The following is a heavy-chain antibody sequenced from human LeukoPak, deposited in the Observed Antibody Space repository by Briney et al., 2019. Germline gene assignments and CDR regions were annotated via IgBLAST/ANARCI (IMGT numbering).Heavy chain of an antibody. CDR3: ARSQSGSYYVFYYYGMDV. D-gene: IGHD1-26*01. Sequence: SETLSLTCTVSGGSISSSGFHWGWNRQPPGKGLEWIGSIYYSGSTYYNPSLKSRVTISVDTSKNQFSLKLSSVTAADTAVYYCARSQSGSYYVFYYYGMDVWGQGTTVTVSS. CDR1: GGSISSSGFH. J-gene: IGHJ6*02. CDR2: IYYSGST. V-gene: IGHV4-39*01.